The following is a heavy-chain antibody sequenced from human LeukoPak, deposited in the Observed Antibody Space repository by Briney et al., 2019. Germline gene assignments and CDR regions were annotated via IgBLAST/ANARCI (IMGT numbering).Heavy chain of an antibody. CDR3: ARERGSPGSVIDY. CDR2: IYYSGST. CDR1: GGSISSSSYY. J-gene: IGHJ4*02. V-gene: IGHV4-39*07. Sequence: SETLSLTGTVSGGSISSSSYYWGWIRQPPGKGLEWIGSIYYSGSTYYNPSLKSRVTISVDTSKNQFSLKLSSVTAADTAVYYCARERGSPGSVIDYWGQGTLVTVSS.